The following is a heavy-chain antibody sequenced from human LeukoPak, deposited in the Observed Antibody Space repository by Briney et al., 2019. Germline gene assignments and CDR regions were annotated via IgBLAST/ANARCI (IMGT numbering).Heavy chain of an antibody. CDR1: GGTFSSYA. CDR2: IIPIFGTA. D-gene: IGHD2-2*01. V-gene: IGHV1-69*13. Sequence: WASVKASCKASGGTFSSYAISWVRQAPGQGLEWMGGIIPIFGTANYARKFQGRVTITADESTSTAYMELSSLRSEDTAVYYCARDPLDIVVVPAAMEYYYYYGMDVWGQGTTVTVSS. J-gene: IGHJ6*02. CDR3: ARDPLDIVVVPAAMEYYYYYGMDV.